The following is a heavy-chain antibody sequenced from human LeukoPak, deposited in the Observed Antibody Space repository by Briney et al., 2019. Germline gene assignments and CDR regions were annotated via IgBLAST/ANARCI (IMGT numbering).Heavy chain of an antibody. D-gene: IGHD2-21*01. CDR1: GYTFTSYY. CDR3: ARGVIYYYYMDV. J-gene: IGHJ6*03. Sequence: ASVKVSCKASGYTFTSYYMHWVRQAPGQGLEWMGWMNPNSGNTGYAQKFQGRVTMTRNTSISTAYMELSSLRSEDTAVYYCARGVIYYYYMDVWGKGTTVTISS. V-gene: IGHV1-8*02. CDR2: MNPNSGNT.